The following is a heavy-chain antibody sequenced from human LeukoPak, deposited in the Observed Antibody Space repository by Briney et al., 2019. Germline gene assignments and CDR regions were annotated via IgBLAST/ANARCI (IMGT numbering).Heavy chain of an antibody. J-gene: IGHJ5*02. Sequence: GASVKVSCKASGGTFSSYAISWVRQAPGQGLEWMGGIIPIFGTANYAQKFQGRVTITADKSTSTAYMELSSLRPEDTAVYYCARDFYGGYCSGGSCYNSRGWFDPWGQGTLVTVSS. CDR2: IIPIFGTA. D-gene: IGHD2-15*01. V-gene: IGHV1-69*06. CDR3: ARDFYGGYCSGGSCYNSRGWFDP. CDR1: GGTFSSYA.